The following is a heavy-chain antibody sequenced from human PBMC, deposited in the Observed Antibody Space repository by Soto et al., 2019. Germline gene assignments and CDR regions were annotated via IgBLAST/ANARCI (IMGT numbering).Heavy chain of an antibody. Sequence: EVYLVESGGAVVQPGGSLRLSCAASGFTFDDHNMYWVRQVSGKGLEWVSLISWEGETTYYADSVKGRFTISRVNSKNSLYLQLNALTTEDSGLYYCASSQGDYWGQGTLVTVAS. CDR3: ASSQGDY. CDR1: GFTFDDHN. V-gene: IGHV3-43*01. CDR2: ISWEGETT. J-gene: IGHJ4*02. D-gene: IGHD6-6*01.